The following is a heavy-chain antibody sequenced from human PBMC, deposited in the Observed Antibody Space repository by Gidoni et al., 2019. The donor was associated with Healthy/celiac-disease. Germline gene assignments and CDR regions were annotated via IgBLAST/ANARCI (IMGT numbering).Heavy chain of an antibody. V-gene: IGHV3-7*01. D-gene: IGHD6-13*01. Sequence: EVQLVESGGGLVQPGGSLRLSCAASGFPFSSYWMSWVRQAPGKGLEWVANIKQDGSEKYYVDSVKGRFTISRDNAKNSLYLQMNSLRAEDTAVYYCAREEQQLENVPPRIYYYYYGMDVWGQGTTVTVSS. CDR1: GFPFSSYW. CDR2: IKQDGSEK. CDR3: AREEQQLENVPPRIYYYYYGMDV. J-gene: IGHJ6*02.